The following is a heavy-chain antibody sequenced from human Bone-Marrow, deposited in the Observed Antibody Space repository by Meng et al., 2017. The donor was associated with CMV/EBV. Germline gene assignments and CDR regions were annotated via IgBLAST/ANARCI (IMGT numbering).Heavy chain of an antibody. CDR2: ISSSSSTI. D-gene: IGHD2-2*01. Sequence: GESLKISCAASGFTFSSYSMNWVRQAPGKGLEWVSYISSSSSTIYYADSVKGRFTISRDNAKNSLYLQMNGLRAEDTAVYYCARDDVVVPAAYYYYYYGMDVWGQGTTVTVAS. V-gene: IGHV3-48*04. CDR3: ARDDVVVPAAYYYYYYGMDV. J-gene: IGHJ6*02. CDR1: GFTFSSYS.